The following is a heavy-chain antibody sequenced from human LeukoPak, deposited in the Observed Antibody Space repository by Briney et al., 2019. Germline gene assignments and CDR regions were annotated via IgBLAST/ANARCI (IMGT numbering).Heavy chain of an antibody. V-gene: IGHV3-11*01. Sequence: GRSLRLSRAASRFTFSDYNMNGVREAPGKGREWVSDITNSGTTIHYADSVTGRFTISRDNAKNSLYLQMNSLRAEDTAVYYCARSIGLTGGGVDVWGQGTTVTVSS. CDR1: RFTFSDYN. J-gene: IGHJ6*02. CDR2: ITNSGTTI. CDR3: ARSIGLTGGGVDV. D-gene: IGHD3-9*01.